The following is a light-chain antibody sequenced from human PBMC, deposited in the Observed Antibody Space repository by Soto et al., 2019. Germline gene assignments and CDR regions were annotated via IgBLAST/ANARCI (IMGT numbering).Light chain of an antibody. CDR1: QSISNR. V-gene: IGKV1-5*01. CDR3: QHRSEWPVS. Sequence: DIQMTQSPSTLSSSVGDRVTITCRASQSISNRLAWYQQKPGKAPKVLIYDASTLESGVPSRFSGSGSGTEFTLTIGSLQPDDFAVYYCQHRSEWPVSFGQGTRLEIK. J-gene: IGKJ5*01. CDR2: DAS.